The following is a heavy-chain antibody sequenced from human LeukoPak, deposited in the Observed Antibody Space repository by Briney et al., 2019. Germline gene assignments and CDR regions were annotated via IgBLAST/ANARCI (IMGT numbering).Heavy chain of an antibody. D-gene: IGHD6-19*01. Sequence: GGSLRLSCAASGYTFTSYYMHWVRQAPGQGLEWMGIINPSGGSTSYAQKFQGRVTMTRDTSTSTVYMELSSLRSEDTAVYYCARALSSSGWYYFDYWGQGTLVTVSS. CDR3: ARALSSSGWYYFDY. V-gene: IGHV1-46*01. CDR1: GYTFTSYY. CDR2: INPSGGST. J-gene: IGHJ4*02.